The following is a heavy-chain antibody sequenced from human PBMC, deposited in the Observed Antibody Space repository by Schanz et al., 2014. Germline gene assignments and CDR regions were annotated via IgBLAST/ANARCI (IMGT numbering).Heavy chain of an antibody. CDR3: ARDGVDAAAGGNY. D-gene: IGHD6-13*01. Sequence: QVQLVQSEAEVKKPGSSVKVSCKASGGTFSSYTISWVRQAPGQGLEWMGWINVGNGNMKYSQKFQGRVTITRDTSASTAYMELTSLRSEDTAVYYCARDGVDAAAGGNYWGQGTLVTVSS. CDR1: GGTFSSYT. J-gene: IGHJ4*02. CDR2: INVGNGNM. V-gene: IGHV1-3*01.